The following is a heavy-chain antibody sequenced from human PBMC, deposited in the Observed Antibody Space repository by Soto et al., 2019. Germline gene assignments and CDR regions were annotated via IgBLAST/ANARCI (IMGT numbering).Heavy chain of an antibody. V-gene: IGHV3-30*03. CDR1: GFTFSSYG. J-gene: IGHJ6*02. CDR2: ISFDGNNK. Sequence: QVQLVESGGGVVQPGRSLRLSCAASGFTFSSYGMHWVRQAPGKGLEWVSVISFDGNNKYYADSVKGRFTISRDNSKNTLYLQMNSLRSYDTDVYYCATDRRPNYYYGIDVWGQGTTVTVSS. CDR3: ATDRRPNYYYGIDV.